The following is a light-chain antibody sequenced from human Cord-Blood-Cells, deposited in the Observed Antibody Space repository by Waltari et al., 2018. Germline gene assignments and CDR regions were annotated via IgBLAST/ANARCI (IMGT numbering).Light chain of an antibody. CDR2: RNN. Sequence: QSVLTQPPSASGTPGQRVTISCSGSSSNLGSNYVSWYQQPPGTAPKPLIYRNNQRPSGVPDRFSGSKSGTSASLAISGLRSEDEADYYCAAWDDSLSGDWVFGGGTKLTVL. CDR1: SSNLGSNY. CDR3: AAWDDSLSGDWV. J-gene: IGLJ3*02. V-gene: IGLV1-47*01.